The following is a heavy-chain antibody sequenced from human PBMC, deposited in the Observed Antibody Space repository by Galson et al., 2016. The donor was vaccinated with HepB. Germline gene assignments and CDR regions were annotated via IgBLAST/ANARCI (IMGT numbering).Heavy chain of an antibody. CDR2: TSPDGSTQ. V-gene: IGHV3-30*18. CDR1: GFTFRSNG. J-gene: IGHJ4*02. Sequence: SLRLSCAASGFTFRSNGMHWVRQAPGKGLEWVAVTSPDGSTQYYADSVKGQFTISRDNTRNTLYLQMNSLRAEDTVMYYCAKGRGGLGPGLFDYWGQGTLVTVSS. CDR3: AKGRGGLGPGLFDY. D-gene: IGHD5-24*01.